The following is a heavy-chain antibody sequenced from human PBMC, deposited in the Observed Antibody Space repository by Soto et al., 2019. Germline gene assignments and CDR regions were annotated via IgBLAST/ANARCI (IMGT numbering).Heavy chain of an antibody. CDR2: ISSSSSYI. D-gene: IGHD3-3*01. J-gene: IGHJ3*02. Sequence: GGSLRLSCAASGFTFSSYSMNWVRQAPGKGLEWVSSISSSSSYIYYADSVKGRFTISRDNAKNSLYLQMNSLRAEDTAVYYCARDEGGITIFGVVIGDDAFDIWGQGTMVTVSS. CDR1: GFTFSSYS. CDR3: ARDEGGITIFGVVIGDDAFDI. V-gene: IGHV3-21*01.